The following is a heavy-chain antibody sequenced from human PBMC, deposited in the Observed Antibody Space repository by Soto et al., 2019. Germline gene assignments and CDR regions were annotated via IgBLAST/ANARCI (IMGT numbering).Heavy chain of an antibody. D-gene: IGHD2-2*01. V-gene: IGHV3-33*01. J-gene: IGHJ4*02. CDR1: GFTFSSYG. CDR2: IWYDGSNK. CDR3: ARDAVVPAAPFDY. Sequence: QVQLVESGGGVVQPGRSLRLSCAASGFTFSSYGMHWVRQAPVKGLEWVAVIWYDGSNKYYADSVKGRFTISRDNSKNTLYLQMNSLRAEDTAVYYCARDAVVPAAPFDYWGQGTLVTVSS.